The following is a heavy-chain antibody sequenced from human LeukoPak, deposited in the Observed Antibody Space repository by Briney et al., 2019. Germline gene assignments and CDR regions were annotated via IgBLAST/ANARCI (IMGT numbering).Heavy chain of an antibody. Sequence: PGGSLRLSCAASGFTFSSYAMSWVRQAPGKGLEWVSAISGSGGSTYYADSVKGRFTISRDNSKNTLYLQMNSLRAEDTAAYYCAKGDGSGSYYNRGPFDYWGQGTLVTVSS. J-gene: IGHJ4*02. CDR1: GFTFSSYA. V-gene: IGHV3-23*01. CDR3: AKGDGSGSYYNRGPFDY. D-gene: IGHD3-10*01. CDR2: ISGSGGST.